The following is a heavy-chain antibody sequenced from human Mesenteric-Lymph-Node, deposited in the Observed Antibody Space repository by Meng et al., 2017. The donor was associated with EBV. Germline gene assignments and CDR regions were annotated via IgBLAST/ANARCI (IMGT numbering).Heavy chain of an antibody. CDR1: VGTFSDWS. Sequence: QVHLQQWGAGLLKPSETLSLTCAVYVGTFSDWSWSWFRQTPEKGLEWIGEINHRGETNYSPSLKSRLTLSVDTSKNQFSLRLTSVTAADIAVYYCARDQGGFWGQGTLVTVSS. J-gene: IGHJ4*02. CDR3: ARDQGGF. D-gene: IGHD3-16*01. V-gene: IGHV4-34*02. CDR2: INHRGET.